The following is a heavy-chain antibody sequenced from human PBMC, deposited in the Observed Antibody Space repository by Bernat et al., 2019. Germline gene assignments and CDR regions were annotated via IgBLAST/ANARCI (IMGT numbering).Heavy chain of an antibody. Sequence: EVQLVESGGALVHPGGSLRLSCVGSGLSFSGIWMTWVRQAPGKGLEWVANIKQDGSVQHYVDSGKARFIISRDNTKNSLFLQMNSLRVDDTAVYYCARGYGPENWGQGTLVTVSS. CDR2: IKQDGSVQ. V-gene: IGHV3-7*03. CDR1: GLSFSGIW. J-gene: IGHJ1*01. CDR3: ARGYGPEN. D-gene: IGHD2-8*02.